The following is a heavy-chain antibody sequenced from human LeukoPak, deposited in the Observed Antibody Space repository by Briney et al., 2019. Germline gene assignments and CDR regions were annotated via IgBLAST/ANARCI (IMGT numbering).Heavy chain of an antibody. Sequence: GASVKVSCKASGGTFSSYAINWVRQATGQGLEWMGWMNPNSGNTGYAQKFQGRVTITRNTSISTAYMELSSLRSEDTAVYYCASSGITMVRGVIVYYYYMDVWGKGTTVTISS. CDR2: MNPNSGNT. D-gene: IGHD3-10*01. CDR1: GGTFSSYA. J-gene: IGHJ6*03. V-gene: IGHV1-8*03. CDR3: ASSGITMVRGVIVYYYYMDV.